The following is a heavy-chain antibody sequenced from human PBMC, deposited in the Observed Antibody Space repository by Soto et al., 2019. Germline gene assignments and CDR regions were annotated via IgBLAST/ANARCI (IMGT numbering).Heavy chain of an antibody. CDR3: ARDFYPVAYFFDS. CDR2: VSGYNDKT. J-gene: IGHJ4*02. CDR1: GYTFTNHG. D-gene: IGHD2-21*01. Sequence: QVQLVQSGAELKKPGASVKVSCKASGYTFTNHGISWVRQAPGHGLEWVGWVSGYNDKTKSAQKFQGRVTMTTDTSTNTAYMELRSLRSEDTAVYFCARDFYPVAYFFDSWGQGTLVTVSS. V-gene: IGHV1-18*04.